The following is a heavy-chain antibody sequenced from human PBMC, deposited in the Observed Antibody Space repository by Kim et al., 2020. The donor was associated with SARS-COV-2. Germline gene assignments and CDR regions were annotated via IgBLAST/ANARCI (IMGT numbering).Heavy chain of an antibody. Sequence: SETLSLTCTVSGYSISSGYYWGWIRQPPGKGLEWIGSIYHSGSTYYNPSLKSRVTISVDTSKNQFSLKLSSVTAADTAVYYCARDGTLYSGSYFYYYGMDVWGQGTTVTVSS. CDR1: GYSISSGYY. J-gene: IGHJ6*02. V-gene: IGHV4-38-2*02. D-gene: IGHD1-26*01. CDR2: IYHSGST. CDR3: ARDGTLYSGSYFYYYGMDV.